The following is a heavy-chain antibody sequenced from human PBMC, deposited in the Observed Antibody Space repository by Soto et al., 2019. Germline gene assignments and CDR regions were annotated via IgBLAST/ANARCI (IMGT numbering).Heavy chain of an antibody. CDR2: IYYSGST. D-gene: IGHD3-9*01. CDR1: GGSISSGGYY. Sequence: SETLSLTCTVSGGSISSGGYYWSWIRQHPGKGLEWIGYIYYSGSTYYNPSLKSRVTISVDTSKNQFSLKLSSVTAADTAVYYCAGHYDILTAWFDPWGQGTLVTVSS. V-gene: IGHV4-31*03. J-gene: IGHJ5*02. CDR3: AGHYDILTAWFDP.